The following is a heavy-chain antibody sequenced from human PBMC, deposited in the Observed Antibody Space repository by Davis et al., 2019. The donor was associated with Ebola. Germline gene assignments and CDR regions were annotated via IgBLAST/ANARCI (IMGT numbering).Heavy chain of an antibody. Sequence: MPSDTLSLTCTVSGGSISRNTNYWGWIRQPPGKGLEWIGSIGSMFYSGSTHYNPSLKSRVTISVDTSKNQFSLKVTSVTAAYTAVYYCATRDIELVPAAIGFGYSNYGWFGPWGQGTLVTVSS. J-gene: IGHJ5*02. CDR2: MFYSGST. D-gene: IGHD2-2*01. V-gene: IGHV4-39*01. CDR1: GGSISRNTNY. CDR3: ATRDIELVPAAIGFGYSNYGWFGP.